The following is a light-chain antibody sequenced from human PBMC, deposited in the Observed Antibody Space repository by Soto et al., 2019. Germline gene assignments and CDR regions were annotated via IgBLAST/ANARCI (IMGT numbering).Light chain of an antibody. CDR3: SSFTTTSTQV. CDR1: NSDISAYNY. Sequence: QSALTQPASISGSPGRSIAISCTGTNSDISAYNYVSWYQQHPGKAPKLVIYDVTNRPSGVSDRFSGSKSGDTASLTISGLQPEDEADYYCSSFTTTSTQVFGGGTKLTVL. J-gene: IGLJ2*01. CDR2: DVT. V-gene: IGLV2-14*03.